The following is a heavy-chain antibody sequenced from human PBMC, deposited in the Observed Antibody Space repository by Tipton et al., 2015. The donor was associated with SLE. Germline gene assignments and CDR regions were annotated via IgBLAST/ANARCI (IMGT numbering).Heavy chain of an antibody. CDR3: ATHADRVY. CDR1: GGSFSGFY. CDR2: IDHSGST. V-gene: IGHV4-34*01. J-gene: IGHJ4*02. Sequence: SLTCAVYGGSFSGFYWNWIRQPPGKGLEWIGEIDHSGSTNYNPSLKSRVTISLDTSKNQLSLRVSSVTAADTAVYYCATHADRVYWGQGTLVTVSS.